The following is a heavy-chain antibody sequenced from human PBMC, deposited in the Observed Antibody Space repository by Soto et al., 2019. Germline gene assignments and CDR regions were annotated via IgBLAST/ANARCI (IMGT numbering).Heavy chain of an antibody. D-gene: IGHD5-18*01. CDR1: GGSISSYY. V-gene: IGHV4-59*08. CDR2: IYYSGST. CDR3: ARRYGSCFDY. Sequence: TSETLSLTCTVSGGSISSYYWSWIRQPPGKGLEWIGYIYYSGSTNYNPSLKSRVTISVDTSKNQSSLKLSSVTAADTAMYYCARRYGSCFDYWGQGTLVTVSS. J-gene: IGHJ4*02.